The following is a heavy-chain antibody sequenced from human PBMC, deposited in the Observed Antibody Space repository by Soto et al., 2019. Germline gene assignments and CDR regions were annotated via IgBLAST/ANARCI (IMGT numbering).Heavy chain of an antibody. CDR3: VRQTGGSHDVFDV. J-gene: IGHJ3*01. CDR1: GFTFSQYY. V-gene: IGHV3-11*01. D-gene: IGHD1-26*01. Sequence: VGSLRLSCAASGFTFSQYYMTWIRHCPGKGLEWVSSISGSGTTKYYAASVKGRFTVSRDNANNSLHLQMDTLRAEDSALYFCVRQTGGSHDVFDVWGQGTMVTVSS. CDR2: ISGSGTTK.